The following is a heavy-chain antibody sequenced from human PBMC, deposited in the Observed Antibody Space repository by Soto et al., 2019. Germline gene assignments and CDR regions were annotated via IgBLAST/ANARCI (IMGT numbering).Heavy chain of an antibody. V-gene: IGHV3-74*01. D-gene: IGHD2-2*01. J-gene: IGHJ4*02. Sequence: EVQLVESGGGLVQPGGSLRLSCAASGFTFSSYWMHWVHQAPGKGLVWVSRINSDGSSTSYADSVKGRFTISRDNAKNTVYLQMNSLRAEDTAVYYCARGRYQLLWGDYWGQGTLATVSS. CDR3: ARGRYQLLWGDY. CDR1: GFTFSSYW. CDR2: INSDGSST.